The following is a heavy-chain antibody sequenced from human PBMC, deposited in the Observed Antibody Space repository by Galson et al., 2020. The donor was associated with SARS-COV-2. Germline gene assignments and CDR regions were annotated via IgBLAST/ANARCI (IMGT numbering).Heavy chain of an antibody. CDR1: GASISNEGYY. Sequence: ETSETLSLTCNVSGASISNEGYYWGWIRQHPGKGLEWIAYIYFTGSAYYNPSLKSRVTISVDTSKNQFSLRLKSVTAADTAIYFCARDNRIAVTKRGAFDIWCQGTMVTVSS. J-gene: IGHJ3*02. CDR2: IYFTGSA. D-gene: IGHD6-19*01. CDR3: ARDNRIAVTKRGAFDI. V-gene: IGHV4-31*03.